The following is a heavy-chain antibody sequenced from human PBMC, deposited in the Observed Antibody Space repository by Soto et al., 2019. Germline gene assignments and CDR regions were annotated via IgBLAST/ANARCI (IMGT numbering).Heavy chain of an antibody. CDR1: GFTFDDYA. D-gene: IGHD1-26*01. CDR2: ISLNSGSI. CDR3: VKSAQVGAIIYFDY. Sequence: HPGGSLRLSYAASGFTFDDYAMHWIRKATGKGLEWVSGISLNSGSIGYADSVKGRFTISRDNAKNSLYLQMNSLRGEDTALYYCVKSAQVGAIIYFDYWGQGT. V-gene: IGHV3-9*01. J-gene: IGHJ4*02.